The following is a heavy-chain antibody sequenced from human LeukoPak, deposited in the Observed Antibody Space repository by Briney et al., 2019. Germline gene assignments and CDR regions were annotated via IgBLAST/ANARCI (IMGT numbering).Heavy chain of an antibody. D-gene: IGHD5-18*01. V-gene: IGHV4-39*07. Sequence: SETLSLACTVSGGSISSTSDYWGWIRQPPGKGLEWIGNIYYSGSTYYNPSLKSRVTISVDTSKNQFSLKLNSVTAADTAVYYCARVPARPETAVGYYFDYWGQGTLVTVSS. CDR2: IYYSGST. J-gene: IGHJ4*02. CDR1: GGSISSTSDY. CDR3: ARVPARPETAVGYYFDY.